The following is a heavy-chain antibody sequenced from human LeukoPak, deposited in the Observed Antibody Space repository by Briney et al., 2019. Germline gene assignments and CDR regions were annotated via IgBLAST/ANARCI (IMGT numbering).Heavy chain of an antibody. CDR3: ARVGYGDYSSYYYYMDV. Sequence: GGSLRLSCATSGFTFSSYWMSWVRQAPGKGLEWVGMISYDGSDKNYADSVKGRFTISRDNSKNTLYLQMNSLRAEDTAVYYCARVGYGDYSSYYYYMDVWGKGTTVTVSS. D-gene: IGHD4-17*01. CDR2: ISYDGSDK. V-gene: IGHV3-30*07. CDR1: GFTFSSYW. J-gene: IGHJ6*03.